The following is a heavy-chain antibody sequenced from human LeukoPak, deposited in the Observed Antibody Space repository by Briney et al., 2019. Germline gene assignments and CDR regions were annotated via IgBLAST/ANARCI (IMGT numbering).Heavy chain of an antibody. V-gene: IGHV3-30*03. CDR3: ARDPAKFWSGHDY. CDR2: ISYDGSNK. CDR1: GFTFSSYG. D-gene: IGHD3-3*01. Sequence: GGSLRLSCTASGFTFSSYGMHWVRQAPGKGLEWVAVISYDGSNKYYADSVKGRFTISRDNSKNTLYVQMNSLRAEDTAVYYCARDPAKFWSGHDYWGQGTLVAVSS. J-gene: IGHJ4*02.